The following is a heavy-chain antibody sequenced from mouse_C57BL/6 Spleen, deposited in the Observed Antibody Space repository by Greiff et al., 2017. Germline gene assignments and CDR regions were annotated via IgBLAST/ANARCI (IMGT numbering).Heavy chain of an antibody. J-gene: IGHJ2*01. V-gene: IGHV1-39*01. Sequence: ELQLQQSGPELVKPGAPVKISCKASGYTFTDYNMNWVKQRNGKSLEWMGVINPNNGTTSYNQKSKGKATLTVDQSPSTAYMQPNSLTSEDYAAYYCARDGYYWGQGTTLTVSS. CDR1: GYTFTDYN. CDR2: INPNNGTT. D-gene: IGHD2-3*01. CDR3: ARDGYY.